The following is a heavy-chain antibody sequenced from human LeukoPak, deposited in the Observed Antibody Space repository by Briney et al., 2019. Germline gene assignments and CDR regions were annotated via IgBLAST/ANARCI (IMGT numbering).Heavy chain of an antibody. J-gene: IGHJ6*02. V-gene: IGHV1-2*04. Sequence: ASVKVSCKASGYTFTGYYMHWVRQAPGQGLEWMGWINPNSGGTNYAQKFQGWVTMTRDTSISTAYMELRSLRSDDTAVYYCARDMRNGWGWWFPKTDAYYYYGMDVWGQGTTVTVSS. CDR1: GYTFTGYY. D-gene: IGHD3-16*01. CDR2: INPNSGGT. CDR3: ARDMRNGWGWWFPKTDAYYYYGMDV.